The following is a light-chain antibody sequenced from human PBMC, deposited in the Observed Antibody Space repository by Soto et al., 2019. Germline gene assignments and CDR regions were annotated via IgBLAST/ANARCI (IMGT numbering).Light chain of an antibody. J-gene: IGLJ2*01. CDR2: EVS. Sequence: QSVLTQPASVSGSPGQSITISCTGTSSDVGGYNYVSWYQQHPGKAPKLMIYEVSNRPSGVPDRFSGSKSGNTASLTISGLQAEDEAAYYCCSYAGTYPFVVFGGGTKLTVL. V-gene: IGLV2-11*01. CDR3: CSYAGTYPFVV. CDR1: SSDVGGYNY.